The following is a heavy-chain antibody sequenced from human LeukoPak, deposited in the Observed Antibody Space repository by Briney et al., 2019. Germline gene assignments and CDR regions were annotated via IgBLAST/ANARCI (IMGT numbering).Heavy chain of an antibody. D-gene: IGHD2-2*02. CDR1: GGSISSGGYY. CDR3: ARAGLYCSSTSCYTSGYYMDV. CDR2: IYYSGST. V-gene: IGHV4-31*03. Sequence: SQTLSLTCTVSGGSISSGGYYWSWIRQHPGKGLEWIGYIYYSGSTYYNPSLKSRVTISVDTSKNQFSLKLSSVTAADTAVYYCARAGLYCSSTSCYTSGYYMDVWGKGTTVTVSS. J-gene: IGHJ6*03.